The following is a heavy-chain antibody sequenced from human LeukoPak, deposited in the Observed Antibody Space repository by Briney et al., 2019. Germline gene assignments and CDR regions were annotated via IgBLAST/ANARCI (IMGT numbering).Heavy chain of an antibody. CDR2: ISAYNGNT. CDR3: ARGDGPLDSSQLVPRGCDY. V-gene: IGHV1-18*01. J-gene: IGHJ4*02. Sequence: GASVKVSCKASGYTFTSYGISWVRQAPGQGLEWMGWISAYNGNTNYAQKLQGRVTMTTDTSTSTAYMELRSLRSDDTAVYYCARGDGPLDSSQLVPRGCDYWGQGTLVTVSS. D-gene: IGHD6-6*01. CDR1: GYTFTSYG.